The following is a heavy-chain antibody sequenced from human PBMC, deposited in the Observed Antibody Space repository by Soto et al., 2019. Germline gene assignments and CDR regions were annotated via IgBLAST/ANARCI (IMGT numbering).Heavy chain of an antibody. CDR2: ITKSSRTI. J-gene: IGHJ5*02. CDR1: GFTFSSYA. Sequence: GGSLRLSCAASGFTFSSYAMHWVRQAPGKGLEWISYITKSSRTIYYADSVKGRFTISRDNAKNTLYLQMNSLRAEDTAVYYCARVLLWFGELYSGLGPWGQGTLVTVSS. CDR3: ARVLLWFGELYSGLGP. D-gene: IGHD3-10*01. V-gene: IGHV3-48*01.